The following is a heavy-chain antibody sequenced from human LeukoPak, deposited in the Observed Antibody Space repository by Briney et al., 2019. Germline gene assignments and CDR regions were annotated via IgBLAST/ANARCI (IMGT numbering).Heavy chain of an antibody. D-gene: IGHD2-21*02. V-gene: IGHV4-59*01. Sequence: KPSETLSLTCTVPGGSISSYYWSWIRQPPGKGLEWIGYIYYSGSTNYNPSLKSRVTISVDTSKNQFSLKLSSVTAADAAVYYCARGSCGGDCYDFDYWGQGTLVTVSS. CDR1: GGSISSYY. CDR3: ARGSCGGDCYDFDY. J-gene: IGHJ4*02. CDR2: IYYSGST.